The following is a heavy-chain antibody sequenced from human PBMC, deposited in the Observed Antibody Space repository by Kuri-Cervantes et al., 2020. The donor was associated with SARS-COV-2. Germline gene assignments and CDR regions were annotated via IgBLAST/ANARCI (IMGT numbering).Heavy chain of an antibody. Sequence: LSLTCAASGFTFSSYEMNWVRQAPGKGLEWVSYISTGGSTTYYADSVKGRFIISRDNAKNSLYLHMNSLRAEDTAVYYCASDSSRDGYNYDLDYWGQGTLVTVSS. J-gene: IGHJ4*02. CDR2: ISTGGSTT. CDR3: ASDSSRDGYNYDLDY. CDR1: GFTFSSYE. D-gene: IGHD5-24*01. V-gene: IGHV3-48*03.